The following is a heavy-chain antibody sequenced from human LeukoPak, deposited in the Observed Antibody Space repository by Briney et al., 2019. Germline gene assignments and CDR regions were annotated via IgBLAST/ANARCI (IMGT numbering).Heavy chain of an antibody. CDR1: GGSLSGYY. Sequence: PSETLSLTCAVYGGSLSGYYWSWIRQHPGKGLEWIGYIYYSGSTYYNPSLKSRVTISVDTSKNQFSLKLSSVTAADTAVYYCARSLRGVFDYWGQGTLVTVSS. J-gene: IGHJ4*02. CDR2: IYYSGST. CDR3: ARSLRGVFDY. D-gene: IGHD5/OR15-5a*01. V-gene: IGHV4-31*11.